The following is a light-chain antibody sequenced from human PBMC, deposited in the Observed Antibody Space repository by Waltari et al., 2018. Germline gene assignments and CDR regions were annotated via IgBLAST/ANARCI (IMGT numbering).Light chain of an antibody. CDR2: DAS. CDR1: RSVGVN. Sequence: VLTQSPATLYVSPGDTATLSCRASRSVGVNLACYQQKPGQAPRLLIYDASKWATGIPAMFSAAGSGTEFTLTIISLQSEDSAIYYCHQDNTWPPATFGQGTKLDI. CDR3: HQDNTWPPAT. V-gene: IGKV3-15*01. J-gene: IGKJ2*01.